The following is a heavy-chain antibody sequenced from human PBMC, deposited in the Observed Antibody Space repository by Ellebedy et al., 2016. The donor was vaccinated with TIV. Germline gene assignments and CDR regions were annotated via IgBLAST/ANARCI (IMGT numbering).Heavy chain of an antibody. V-gene: IGHV3-7*04. CDR3: ARRYFDWLLPSSYFDY. Sequence: GESLKISCAASGFTFSSYWMSWVRQAPGKGLEWVANIKQDGSEKYYVDSVKGRFTISRDNAKNSLYLQMNSLRAEDTAVYYCARRYFDWLLPSSYFDYWGQGTLVTVSS. D-gene: IGHD3-9*01. CDR1: GFTFSSYW. CDR2: IKQDGSEK. J-gene: IGHJ4*02.